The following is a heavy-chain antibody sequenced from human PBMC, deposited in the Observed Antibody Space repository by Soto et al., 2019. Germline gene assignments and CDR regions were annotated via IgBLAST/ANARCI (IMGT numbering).Heavy chain of an antibody. CDR1: GFTFSSYA. CDR2: ISYDGSNK. Sequence: GGSLRLSCAASGFTFSSYAMHWVRQAPGKGLEWVAVISYDGSNKYYADSVKGRFTISRDNSKSTLYLQMNSLRAEDTAVYYCARDLAYSGYDVNTDYYGMDVWGQGTTVTVSS. CDR3: ARDLAYSGYDVNTDYYGMDV. V-gene: IGHV3-30-3*01. J-gene: IGHJ6*02. D-gene: IGHD5-12*01.